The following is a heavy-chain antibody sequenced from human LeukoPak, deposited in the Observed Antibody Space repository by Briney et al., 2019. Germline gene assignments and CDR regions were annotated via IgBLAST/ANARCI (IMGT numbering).Heavy chain of an antibody. CDR2: IYSGGST. V-gene: IGHV3-53*01. CDR1: GFTVSSNY. CDR3: AREGGLVRGYYFDY. D-gene: IGHD6-19*01. Sequence: PGGSLRLSCAASGFTVSSNYMNWVRQAPGKGLEWVSVIYSGGSTYYADSVKGRFTISRDNSKNTLYLQMNSLRAEDTAVYYCAREGGLVRGYYFDYWGQGTLVTVSS. J-gene: IGHJ4*02.